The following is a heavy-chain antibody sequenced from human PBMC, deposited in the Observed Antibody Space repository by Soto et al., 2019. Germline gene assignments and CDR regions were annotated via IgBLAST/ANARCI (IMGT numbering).Heavy chain of an antibody. CDR2: IRSKAYSGTT. J-gene: IGHJ5*02. CDR3: TRRYSSGWYWFDP. CDR1: GFSFGDSA. D-gene: IGHD6-19*01. Sequence: PGGSLRLACPASGFSFGDSAMSWFRHAPGKGLEWVGFIRSKAYSGTTEYAASVRGRFTISRDDSKSIAYLQMNSLKTEDTAVYYCTRRYSSGWYWFDPWGQGTLVTVSS. V-gene: IGHV3-49*03.